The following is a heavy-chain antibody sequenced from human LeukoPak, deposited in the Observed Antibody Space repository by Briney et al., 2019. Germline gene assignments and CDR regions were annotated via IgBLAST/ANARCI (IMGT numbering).Heavy chain of an antibody. CDR1: GYSISSSNW. V-gene: IGHV4-28*03. D-gene: IGHD1-26*01. CDR2: IYYSGST. CDR3: AREGVVGATTPFDY. J-gene: IGHJ4*02. Sequence: PSETLSLTCAVSGYSISSSNWWGWIRQPPGKGLEWIGYIYYSGSTYYNPSLKSRVTISVNTSKNQFSLKLSSVTAADTAVYYCAREGVVGATTPFDYWGQGTLVTVSS.